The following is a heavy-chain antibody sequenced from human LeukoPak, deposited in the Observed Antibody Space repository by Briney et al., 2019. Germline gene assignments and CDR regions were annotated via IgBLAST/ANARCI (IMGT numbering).Heavy chain of an antibody. J-gene: IGHJ4*02. V-gene: IGHV3-53*01. Sequence: GGSLRLSCTASGFTVSSNYMSWVRQAPGKGLEWVSVIYSGGNTYYADSVKGRFTISRDNSKNTLYLQMNSLRAEDTAVYYCAKCLVRGVIVLYYFDYWGQGTLVTVSS. CDR3: AKCLVRGVIVLYYFDY. CDR2: IYSGGNT. D-gene: IGHD3-10*01. CDR1: GFTVSSNY.